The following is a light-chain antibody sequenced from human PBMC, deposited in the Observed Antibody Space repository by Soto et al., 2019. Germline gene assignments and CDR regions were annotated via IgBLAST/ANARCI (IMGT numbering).Light chain of an antibody. CDR1: QSLLHSNGNNY. CDR2: LAS. CDR3: IESLQTPRT. Sequence: DVVMTQSPLSLPVTPGEPASISCRSSQSLLHSNGNNYLDWYLQKPEQSPQLLIYLASNRATGGPDRCSGGGSGTDFTRKISRVEAEDVGLDYCIESLQTPRTFGQGTMVEVK. J-gene: IGKJ1*01. V-gene: IGKV2-28*01.